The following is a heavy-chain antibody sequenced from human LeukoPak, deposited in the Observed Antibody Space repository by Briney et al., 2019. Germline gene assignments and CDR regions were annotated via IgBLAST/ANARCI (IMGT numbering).Heavy chain of an antibody. J-gene: IGHJ4*02. CDR2: IYPGDSDT. CDR1: GYSFTSYW. D-gene: IGHD3-3*01. CDR3: ARGGTDDFWSGYTLPGYFDY. V-gene: IGHV5-51*03. Sequence: KPGKSLKISCKGSGYSFTSYWIGWVRQMPGKGLEWMGIIYPGDSDTRYSPSFQGQVTISADKSISTAYLQWSSLKASDTAMYYCARGGTDDFWSGYTLPGYFDYWGQGTLVTVSS.